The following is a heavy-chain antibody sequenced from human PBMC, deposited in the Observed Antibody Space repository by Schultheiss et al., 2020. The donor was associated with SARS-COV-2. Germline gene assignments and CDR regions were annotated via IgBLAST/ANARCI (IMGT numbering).Heavy chain of an antibody. Sequence: GGSLRLSCAASGFKFDDYAMHWVRQAPGKGLEWVSRINSDGSSTSYADSVKGRFTISRDNAKNTLYLQMNSLRAEDTAVYYCAREGGYSYGTAGYYYYYGMDVWGQGTTVTVSS. J-gene: IGHJ6*02. V-gene: IGHV3-74*01. D-gene: IGHD5-18*01. CDR1: GFKFDDYA. CDR3: AREGGYSYGTAGYYYYYGMDV. CDR2: INSDGSST.